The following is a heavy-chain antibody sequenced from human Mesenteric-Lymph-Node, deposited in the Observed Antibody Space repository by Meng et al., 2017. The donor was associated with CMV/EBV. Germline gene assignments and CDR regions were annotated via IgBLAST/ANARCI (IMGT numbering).Heavy chain of an antibody. CDR3: TREGGRGWFDP. CDR1: GFTFSNYW. D-gene: IGHD3-16*01. Sequence: SCAASGFTFSNYWIHWVRQTPGMGLVWVSRINTDGSITTYADSVRGRFTISRDNAKNTLYLQMNSLRAEDTALYYCTREGGRGWFDPWGQGTLVTVSS. V-gene: IGHV3-74*01. J-gene: IGHJ5*02. CDR2: INTDGSIT.